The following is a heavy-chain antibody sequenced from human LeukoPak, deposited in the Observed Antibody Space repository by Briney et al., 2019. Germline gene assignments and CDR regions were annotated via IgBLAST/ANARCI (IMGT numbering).Heavy chain of an antibody. V-gene: IGHV4-30-2*01. CDR1: GGSISSGGYY. J-gene: IGHJ3*02. Sequence: PSETLSLTCTVSGGSISSGGYYWSWIRQPPGKGLEWIGYIYHSGSTYYNPSLKSRVTISVDRSKNQFSPKLSSVTAADTAVYYCARYARDPTTHTWAFDIWGQGTMVTVSS. CDR2: IYHSGST. D-gene: IGHD5-24*01. CDR3: ARYARDPTTHTWAFDI.